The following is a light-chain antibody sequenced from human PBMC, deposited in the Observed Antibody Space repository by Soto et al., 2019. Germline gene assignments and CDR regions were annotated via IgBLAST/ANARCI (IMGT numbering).Light chain of an antibody. V-gene: IGKV1-39*01. CDR2: AAS. J-gene: IGKJ1*01. CDR3: QHSTTWT. CDR1: RSVSNY. Sequence: DIQMTQSPSSLSASVGDRVTITCRASRSVSNYLNWYQQKPGKAPKLLIYAASSLQSGVPSRFSGSGSETDFTLTISSLQPEDFATYSCQHSTTWTFGQVTKVDIK.